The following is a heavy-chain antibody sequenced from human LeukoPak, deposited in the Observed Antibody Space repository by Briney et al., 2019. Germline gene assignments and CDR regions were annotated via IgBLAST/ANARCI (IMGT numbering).Heavy chain of an antibody. CDR2: INPSGGST. Sequence: ASVKVSCKASGYTFTSYYMHWVRQAPGQGLEWMGIINPSGGSTSYAQKFQGRVTMTRDMSTSTVYMELSSLRSEDTAVYYCARDGDLYCGGDCPPDYWGQGTLVTVSS. CDR3: ARDGDLYCGGDCPPDY. J-gene: IGHJ4*02. CDR1: GYTFTSYY. V-gene: IGHV1-46*01. D-gene: IGHD2-21*02.